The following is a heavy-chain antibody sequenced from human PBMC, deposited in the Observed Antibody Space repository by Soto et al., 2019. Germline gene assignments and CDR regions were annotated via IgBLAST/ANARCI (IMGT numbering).Heavy chain of an antibody. V-gene: IGHV1-8*01. D-gene: IGHD5-12*01. Sequence: ASVKVSCKASGYTFTSYDINWVRRATGQGLEWMGWMNPNSGNTGYAQKFQGRVTMTRNTSISTAYMELSSLRSEDTAVYYCAINCPLMQLRAEDDAFDIWGQGTMVTVSS. CDR3: AINCPLMQLRAEDDAFDI. J-gene: IGHJ3*02. CDR2: MNPNSGNT. CDR1: GYTFTSYD.